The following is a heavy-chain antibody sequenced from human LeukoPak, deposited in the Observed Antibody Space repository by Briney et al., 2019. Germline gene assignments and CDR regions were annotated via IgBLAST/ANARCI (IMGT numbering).Heavy chain of an antibody. Sequence: ASVKVSCKASGYTFTGYYMHWVRQAPGQRLEWMGWINAGNGNTKYSQEFQGRVTITRDTSASTAYMELSSLRSEDTAVYYCARGPGGYDYSFDYWGQGTLVTVSS. J-gene: IGHJ4*02. CDR2: INAGNGNT. V-gene: IGHV1-3*03. D-gene: IGHD5-12*01. CDR3: ARGPGGYDYSFDY. CDR1: GYTFTGYY.